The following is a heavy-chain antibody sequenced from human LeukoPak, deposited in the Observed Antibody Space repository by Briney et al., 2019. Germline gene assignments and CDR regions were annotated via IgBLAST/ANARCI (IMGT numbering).Heavy chain of an antibody. CDR1: GFTFDDYA. J-gene: IGHJ4*02. V-gene: IGHV3-23*01. CDR2: IRGGGDT. D-gene: IGHD1-1*01. Sequence: GGSLRLSCAASGFTFDDYAMHWVRQAPGKGLEWVSSIRGGGDTFYADSVKGGFTLSRDDSRNTVYLQLNNLRVEDSAVYYCAKANWVSNADAVWWGQGTLVTVSS. CDR3: AKANWVSNADAVW.